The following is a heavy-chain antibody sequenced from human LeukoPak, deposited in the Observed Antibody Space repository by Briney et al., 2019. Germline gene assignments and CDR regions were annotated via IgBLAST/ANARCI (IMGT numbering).Heavy chain of an antibody. CDR2: IYYSGST. Sequence: SETLSLTCTVSGGSISSYYWNWIRQPPGKGLEWIGYIYYSGSTNYNPSLKSRVTISVDTSKNQFSLKLSSVTAADTAVYYCARQNYGAAPLRYWGQGTLVTVSS. CDR1: GGSISSYY. V-gene: IGHV4-59*08. CDR3: ARQNYGAAPLRY. D-gene: IGHD4/OR15-4a*01. J-gene: IGHJ4*02.